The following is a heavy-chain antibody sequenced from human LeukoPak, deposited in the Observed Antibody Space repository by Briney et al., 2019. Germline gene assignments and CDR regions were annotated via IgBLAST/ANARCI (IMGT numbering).Heavy chain of an antibody. J-gene: IGHJ4*02. V-gene: IGHV4-4*02. CDR3: ARGLYGSDSY. CDR2: IHHSGST. Sequence: SETLSLTCAVSGASVSSSNWWILVRQPPKKGLEWIGEIHHSGSTNYNPSPRSRVTMSVDTSKNQISLRLSSVTAADTAVYYCARGLYGSDSYWGQGNLVTVSS. D-gene: IGHD6-19*01. CDR1: GASVSSSNW.